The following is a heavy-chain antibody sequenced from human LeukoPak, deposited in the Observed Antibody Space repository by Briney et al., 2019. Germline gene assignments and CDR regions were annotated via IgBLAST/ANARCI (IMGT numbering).Heavy chain of an antibody. CDR2: INPSGGST. CDR3: ARDAGVTMIEPPDY. CDR1: GGTFSSYA. V-gene: IGHV1-46*01. J-gene: IGHJ4*02. D-gene: IGHD3-22*01. Sequence: VASVKVSCKASGGTFSSYAISWVRQAPGQGLEWMGIINPSGGSTSYAQKFQGRVTMTRDTSTSTVYMELSSLRSEDTAVYYCARDAGVTMIEPPDYWGQGTLVTVSS.